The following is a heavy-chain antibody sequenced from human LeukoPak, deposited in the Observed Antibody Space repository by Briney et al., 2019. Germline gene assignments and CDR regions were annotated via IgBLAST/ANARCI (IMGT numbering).Heavy chain of an antibody. Sequence: PGGSLRLSCAASGFTFSSSGMHWVRQAPGKGLEWVAVISYDGSNKYYADSVKGRFTFSRDNSKNTLYLQMNSLRAEDTAVYYCAKEYCSNSVCHSLDYWDQGTLVTVSS. J-gene: IGHJ4*02. CDR2: ISYDGSNK. V-gene: IGHV3-30*18. CDR1: GFTFSSSG. D-gene: IGHD2-8*01. CDR3: AKEYCSNSVCHSLDY.